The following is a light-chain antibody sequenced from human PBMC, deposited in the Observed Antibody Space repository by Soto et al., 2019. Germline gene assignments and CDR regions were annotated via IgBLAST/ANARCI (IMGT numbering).Light chain of an antibody. J-gene: IGLJ2*01. V-gene: IGLV1-47*01. CDR2: RNN. CDR1: SSNIGSNY. Sequence: QAVVTQPPSASGTPGQRVNISCSGSSSNIGSNYVYWYRQFPGTAPKLLIQRNNQRPSGVPARFSGSKSGTSASLAISGLRSEDEADSYCGGWDDSLSGPVFGGGTQLTVL. CDR3: GGWDDSLSGPV.